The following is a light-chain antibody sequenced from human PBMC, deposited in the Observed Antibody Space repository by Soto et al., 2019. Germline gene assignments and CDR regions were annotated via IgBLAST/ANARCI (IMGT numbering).Light chain of an antibody. Sequence: DIQMTQSPSTLSASVGDRVTITCRASQSISSWVAWYQQKPGKAPKLLIYDASTLESGVPSRFSGSGSGTDFTLTISSLQPDDFATYSCQQYNSYPRTFGQGTKLEI. CDR2: DAS. V-gene: IGKV1-5*01. J-gene: IGKJ1*01. CDR3: QQYNSYPRT. CDR1: QSISSW.